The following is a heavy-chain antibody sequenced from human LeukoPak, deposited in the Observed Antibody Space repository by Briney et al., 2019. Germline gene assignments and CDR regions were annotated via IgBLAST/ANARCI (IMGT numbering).Heavy chain of an antibody. D-gene: IGHD6-19*01. CDR2: IYASGNS. CDR3: AGAPPVAAPYYFHY. CDR1: GGSISSYY. V-gene: IGHV4-4*07. J-gene: IGHJ4*02. Sequence: SETLSLTCTVSGGSISSYYWNWIRQPAGKGMEWIGRIYASGNSNYNPSLKSRVTMSVDTFKNQFSLKLNSVTAADTAVYYCAGAPPVAAPYYFHYWGQGTLVTVSS.